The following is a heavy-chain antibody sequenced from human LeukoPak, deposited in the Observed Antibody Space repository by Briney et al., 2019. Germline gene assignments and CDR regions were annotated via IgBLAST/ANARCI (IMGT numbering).Heavy chain of an antibody. CDR2: ISYDGSNK. CDR3: ARDPAWGEVVYA. Sequence: GGSLRLSCAASGFTFSSYAMHWVRQAPGKGLEWVAVISYDGSNKYYADSVKGRFTISRDNSKNTLYLQMNSLRAEDTAVYYCARDPAWGEVVYAWGQGTLVTVSS. D-gene: IGHD3-16*01. J-gene: IGHJ5*02. CDR1: GFTFSSYA. V-gene: IGHV3-30*04.